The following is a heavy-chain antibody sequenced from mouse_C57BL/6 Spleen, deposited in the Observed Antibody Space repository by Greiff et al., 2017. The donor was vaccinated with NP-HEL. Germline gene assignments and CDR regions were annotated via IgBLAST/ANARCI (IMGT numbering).Heavy chain of an antibody. CDR3: ARRYGSSRYYFDY. J-gene: IGHJ2*01. CDR2: ISSGSSTI. D-gene: IGHD1-1*01. CDR1: GFTFSDYG. Sequence: EVKVVDSGGGLVKPGGSLKLSCAASGFTFSDYGMHWVRQAPEKGLEWVAYISSGSSTIYYADTVKGRFTISRDNAKNTLFLQMTSLRSEDTAMYYCARRYGSSRYYFDYWGQGTTLTVSS. V-gene: IGHV5-17*01.